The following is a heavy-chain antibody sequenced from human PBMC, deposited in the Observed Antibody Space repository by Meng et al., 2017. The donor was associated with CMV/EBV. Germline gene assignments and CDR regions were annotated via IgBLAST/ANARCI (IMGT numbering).Heavy chain of an antibody. J-gene: IGHJ2*01. CDR2: IKQDGSEK. Sequence: GESLKISCAASGFTFSSYWMSWVRQAPGKGLEWVANIKQDGSEKYYVDFVKGRFTISRDNAKNSLYLQMNSLRAEDTAVYYCARIVTQWRYCSSTSCYKSGYFDLWGRGTLVTVSS. CDR1: GFTFSSYW. CDR3: ARIVTQWRYCSSTSCYKSGYFDL. V-gene: IGHV3-7*01. D-gene: IGHD2-2*01.